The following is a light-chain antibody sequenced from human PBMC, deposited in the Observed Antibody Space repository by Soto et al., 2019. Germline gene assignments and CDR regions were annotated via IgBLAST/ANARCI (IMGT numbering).Light chain of an antibody. Sequence: DIVLTQSPDTLSLSPGERATLSCRASQSVVSGYLTWYQQKPGQAPRLLIFGASTRATDIPDRFSGSGSGSVLTLTISRLEPEDFEVYYCQQYESAPYTFGQGTKLEIK. CDR3: QQYESAPYT. J-gene: IGKJ2*01. V-gene: IGKV3-20*01. CDR1: QSVVSGY. CDR2: GAS.